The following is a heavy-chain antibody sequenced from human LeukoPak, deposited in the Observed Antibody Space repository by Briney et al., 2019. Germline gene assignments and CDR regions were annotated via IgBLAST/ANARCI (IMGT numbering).Heavy chain of an antibody. J-gene: IGHJ4*02. D-gene: IGHD6-13*01. CDR3: AKGEQQLAN. V-gene: IGHV3-9*01. CDR1: GFTFDDYA. Sequence: GGSLRLSCAASGFTFDDYAMHWVRQAPGKGLEWVSGISWNSGSIGYADSVKGRFTISRDNAENSLYLQMNSLRAEDTALYYCAKGEQQLANWGQGTLVTVSS. CDR2: ISWNSGSI.